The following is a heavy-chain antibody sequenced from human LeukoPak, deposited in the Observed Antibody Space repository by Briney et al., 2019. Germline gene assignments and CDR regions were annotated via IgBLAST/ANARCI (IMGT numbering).Heavy chain of an antibody. CDR1: GFTFSSYG. V-gene: IGHV3-30*02. J-gene: IGHJ4*02. CDR3: AKGGQQWLVPATDY. Sequence: GGSLRLSCAASGFTFSSYGMHWVRQAPGKGLEWVAFIRYDGSNKYYADSVKGRFTISRDNSKNTLYLQMNSLRAEDTAVYYCAKGGQQWLVPATDYWGQGTLVTVSS. CDR2: IRYDGSNK. D-gene: IGHD6-19*01.